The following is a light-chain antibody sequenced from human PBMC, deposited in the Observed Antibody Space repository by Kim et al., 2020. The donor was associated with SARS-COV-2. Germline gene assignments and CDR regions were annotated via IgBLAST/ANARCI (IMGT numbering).Light chain of an antibody. CDR2: GAS. J-gene: IGKJ2*01. CDR3: QQFGSSSYT. CDR1: QSVSSSY. V-gene: IGKV3-20*01. Sequence: LSPGERATLSCRASQSVSSSYLAWYQQKPGQAPRLLIHGASSRATGIPDRFSGSGSGTDFSLTISRLEPEDFAVYYCQQFGSSSYTFGQGTKLEI.